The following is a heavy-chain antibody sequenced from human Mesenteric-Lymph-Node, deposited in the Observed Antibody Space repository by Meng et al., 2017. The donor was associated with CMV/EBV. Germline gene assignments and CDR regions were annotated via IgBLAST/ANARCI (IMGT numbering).Heavy chain of an antibody. Sequence: SVKVSCKASGGSFTSHIISWVRQAPGQGLEWMGRIIPMHDMSNYAQKFQGRVTITADKSTSTAYMELSSLRSEDTAVYYCARDSDYGESYYYGMDVWGQGTTVTVSS. CDR2: IIPMHDMS. V-gene: IGHV1-69*04. CDR3: ARDSDYGESYYYGMDV. D-gene: IGHD4-17*01. J-gene: IGHJ6*02. CDR1: GGSFTSHI.